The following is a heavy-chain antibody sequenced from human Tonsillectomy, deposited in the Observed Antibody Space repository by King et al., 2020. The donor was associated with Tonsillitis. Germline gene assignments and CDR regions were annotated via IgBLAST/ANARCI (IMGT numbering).Heavy chain of an antibody. J-gene: IGHJ6*02. D-gene: IGHD4-17*01. CDR1: GFTFSSYA. CDR3: ARRDGALDYYYYGMDV. V-gene: IGHV3-30*14. CDR2: ISFDGSNK. Sequence: VQLVESGGGVVQPGRSLRLSCAASGFTFSSYAMHWVRQAPGKGLEWVAVISFDGSNKDYAAYVRGLFTISRDNSKNTLSLQMNSRRTEETAVYFCARRDGALDYYYYGMDVWGQGTTVTVSS.